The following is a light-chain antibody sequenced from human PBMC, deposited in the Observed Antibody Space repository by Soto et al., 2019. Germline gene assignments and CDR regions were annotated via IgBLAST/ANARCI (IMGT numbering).Light chain of an antibody. CDR3: SSYTTSNTRQIV. V-gene: IGLV2-14*03. CDR2: DVS. CDR1: SSDVVVYNY. J-gene: IGLJ1*01. Sequence: QSVLTQPASVSGSPGQSITISCTGTSSDVVVYNYVSWYQHHPGKAPKFMIFDVSNRPSGVSNRFSGSKSGNTASLTISGLQPEDEADYYCSSYTTSNTRQIVFGTGTKVTVL.